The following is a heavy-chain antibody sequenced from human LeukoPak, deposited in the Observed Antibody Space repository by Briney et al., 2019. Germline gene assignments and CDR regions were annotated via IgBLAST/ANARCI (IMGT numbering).Heavy chain of an antibody. V-gene: IGHV3-7*04. Sequence: GAPRLSCAASGFTLSYYWMTWVRQAPGKGLEWVANIKHDGSEKYYVDSVRGRFTISRDNAKNSLYLQMNSLRAEDTAVYYCGGGGGGVDYWGQGTLVTVSS. J-gene: IGHJ4*02. CDR2: IKHDGSEK. D-gene: IGHD3-16*01. CDR1: GFTLSYYW. CDR3: GGGGGGVDY.